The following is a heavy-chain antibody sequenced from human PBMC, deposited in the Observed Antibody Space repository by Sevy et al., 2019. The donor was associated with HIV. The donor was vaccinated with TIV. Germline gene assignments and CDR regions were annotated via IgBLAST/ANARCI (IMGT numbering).Heavy chain of an antibody. CDR3: ATITTVGSLAY. Sequence: GGSLRLSCAASGFKFRNVWMSWVRQAPGKGLEWIGRIKSNTDGGTTEYGAPVKGGITISRDDSKNTLFLQVNSLKAEDTALYYCATITTVGSLAYWGRGTLVTVSS. CDR1: GFKFRNVW. D-gene: IGHD2-15*01. J-gene: IGHJ4*02. CDR2: IKSNTDGGTT. V-gene: IGHV3-15*01.